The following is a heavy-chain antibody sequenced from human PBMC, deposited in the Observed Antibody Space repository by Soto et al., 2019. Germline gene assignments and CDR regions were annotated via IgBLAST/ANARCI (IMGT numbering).Heavy chain of an antibody. J-gene: IGHJ4*02. D-gene: IGHD5-12*01. V-gene: IGHV4-39*01. CDR3: VRHAQWITRAY. CDR1: CASITSYNY. CDR2: IIYSXDI. Sequence: XXTLSLTCNVSCASITSYNYWGWFRQPPGKGLEWIAXIIYSXDIMYNQSLQXXLTLFVDTSXNHSSLKPSSVTDADKAVYYCVRHAQWITRAYWGQGSLVTVYS.